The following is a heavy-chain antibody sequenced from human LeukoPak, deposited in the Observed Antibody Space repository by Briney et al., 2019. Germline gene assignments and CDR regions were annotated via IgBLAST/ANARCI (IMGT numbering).Heavy chain of an antibody. J-gene: IGHJ4*02. Sequence: SETLSLTCTVSGGSTSSRSYYWGWIRQPPGKGLEWIGSIYYSGSTYYNPSLKSRVTISVDTSKNQFSLKLSSVTAADTAVYYCASLFSDIVVVPAALFDYWGQGTLVTVSS. CDR2: IYYSGST. CDR3: ASLFSDIVVVPAALFDY. V-gene: IGHV4-39*07. D-gene: IGHD2-2*01. CDR1: GGSTSSRSYY.